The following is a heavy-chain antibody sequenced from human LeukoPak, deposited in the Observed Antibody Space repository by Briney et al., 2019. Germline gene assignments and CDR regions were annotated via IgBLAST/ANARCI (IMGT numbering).Heavy chain of an antibody. CDR2: ISGRGSTI. V-gene: IGHV3-23*01. Sequence: GGSLRLSCAASGFTFSNYAVAWVRQAPGKGLEWVSVISGRGSTIYYADSMKGRFTISRDNSKNTLYLQMNGLRAEDTAVYYCAKEGPDCGGDCYGVFDYWGQGTLVTVSS. CDR3: AKEGPDCGGDCYGVFDY. D-gene: IGHD2-21*02. CDR1: GFTFSNYA. J-gene: IGHJ4*02.